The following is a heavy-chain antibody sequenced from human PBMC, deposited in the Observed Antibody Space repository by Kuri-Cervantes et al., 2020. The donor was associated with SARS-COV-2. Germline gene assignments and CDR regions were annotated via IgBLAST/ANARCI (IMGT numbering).Heavy chain of an antibody. CDR1: GFTFSDSA. V-gene: IGHV3-30*04. CDR2: ISYDGSSK. CDR3: AREGNEDAFET. J-gene: IGHJ3*02. Sequence: GGSLRLSCAASGFTFSDSAMHWVRQAPGKGLEWVAFISYDGSSKDYADSVKDRLTISRDNSKNTLYLQMKSLRAEDTAVFSCAREGNEDAFETWGQGTRVTVSS.